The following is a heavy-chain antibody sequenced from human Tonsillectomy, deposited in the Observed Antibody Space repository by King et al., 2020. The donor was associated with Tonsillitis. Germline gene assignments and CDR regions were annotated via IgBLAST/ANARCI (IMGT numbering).Heavy chain of an antibody. J-gene: IGHJ3*01. V-gene: IGHV3-30-3*01. CDR1: GLIFSNYV. CDR2: ISYDGSNK. Sequence: VQLVQSGGGVVQPGRSLRLSCAASGLIFSNYVMYWVRQAPGKGLEWVAVISYDGSNKYYADSVKGRFTISRDNSKSTLYLQMNSLRVEDTAVYYCARSGFSWSQGTMVTVSS. CDR3: ARSGFS. D-gene: IGHD3-10*01.